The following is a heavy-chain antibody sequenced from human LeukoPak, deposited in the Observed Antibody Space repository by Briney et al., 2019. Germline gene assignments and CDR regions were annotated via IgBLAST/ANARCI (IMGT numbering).Heavy chain of an antibody. Sequence: ASVKVSCTASGYTFTGYYMHWVRQAPGQGLEWVGRINPNSGGTNYAQKSQGRVTMTRDTSISTAYMELSRLRSDDTAVYYCAIGGLRLGDWFDPWGQGTLVTVSS. V-gene: IGHV1-2*06. CDR3: AIGGLRLGDWFDP. J-gene: IGHJ5*02. D-gene: IGHD5-12*01. CDR1: GYTFTGYY. CDR2: INPNSGGT.